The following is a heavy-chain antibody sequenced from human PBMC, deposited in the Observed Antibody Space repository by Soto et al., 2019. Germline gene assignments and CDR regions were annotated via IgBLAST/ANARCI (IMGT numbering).Heavy chain of an antibody. D-gene: IGHD4-17*01. Sequence: SETLSLTCAVDGGSFSGYYWNWIRQPTGMGLEWIGEINHSGSTHYNPSHKIRDTISVDTSKNQFALKLSSVTAADTPVYSWARGLDYGVYWSQGTLVTVSS. CDR1: GGSFSGYY. CDR3: ARGLDYGVY. CDR2: INHSGST. V-gene: IGHV4-34*01. J-gene: IGHJ4*02.